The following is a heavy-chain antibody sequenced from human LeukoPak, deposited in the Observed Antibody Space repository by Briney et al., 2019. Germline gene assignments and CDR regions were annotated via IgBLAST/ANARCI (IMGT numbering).Heavy chain of an antibody. CDR1: GDSITSTSW. D-gene: IGHD2-2*01. V-gene: IGHV4-4*02. Sequence: SGTLSLTCAVSGDSITSTSWWSWVRQPPGKGLEWIGEVYHSGSTHYNPSLRSRVTISVDQSTNQLSLTLTSVTAADTAMYYCARSCSSTSPCDNWGQGTLVTVSS. J-gene: IGHJ4*02. CDR2: VYHSGST. CDR3: ARSCSSTSPCDN.